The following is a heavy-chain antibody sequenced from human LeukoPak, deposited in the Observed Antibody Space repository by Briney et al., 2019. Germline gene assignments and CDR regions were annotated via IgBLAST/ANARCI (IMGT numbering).Heavy chain of an antibody. Sequence: ASVKVSCKASGYTFTSYDINWVRQATGQGLEWMGWMNTNSGNTGYAQKFQGRVTITRNTSISTAYMELSSLRSEDTAVYYCARGRSSGWYGVGYYYYYMDVWGKGTTVTVSS. CDR2: MNTNSGNT. CDR1: GYTFTSYD. J-gene: IGHJ6*03. D-gene: IGHD6-19*01. CDR3: ARGRSSGWYGVGYYYYYMDV. V-gene: IGHV1-8*03.